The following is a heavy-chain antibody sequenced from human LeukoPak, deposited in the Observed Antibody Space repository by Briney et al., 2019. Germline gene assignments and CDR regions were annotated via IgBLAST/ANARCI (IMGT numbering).Heavy chain of an antibody. V-gene: IGHV4-4*07. CDR2: MYVSGST. CDR1: GDSISSYY. CDR3: ARDMVRGVKAYLSWFDP. D-gene: IGHD3-10*01. J-gene: IGHJ5*02. Sequence: SETLSLTCTVSGDSISSYYWSWIRQPGGKGLEWIGRMYVSGSTNYNPSLKSRVTMSVDTSKNQFSLTMTSVTAADTAFYYCARDMVRGVKAYLSWFDPWGQGILVTVST.